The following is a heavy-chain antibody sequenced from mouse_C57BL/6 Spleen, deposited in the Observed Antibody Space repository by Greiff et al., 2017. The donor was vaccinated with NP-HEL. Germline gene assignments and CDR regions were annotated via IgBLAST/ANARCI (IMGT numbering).Heavy chain of an antibody. CDR1: GFTFSDYG. Sequence: EVKLVESGGGLVKPGGSLKLSCAASGFTFSDYGMHWVRQAPEKGLEWVAYISSGSSTIYYADTVKGRFTISRDNAKNTLFLQRTSLRSEDTAMYYCARPGTGAMDYWGQGTSVTVSS. V-gene: IGHV5-17*01. CDR3: ARPGTGAMDY. CDR2: ISSGSSTI. D-gene: IGHD3-3*01. J-gene: IGHJ4*01.